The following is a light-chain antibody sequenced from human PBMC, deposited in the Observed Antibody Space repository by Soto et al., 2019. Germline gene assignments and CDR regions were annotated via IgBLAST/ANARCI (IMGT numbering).Light chain of an antibody. V-gene: IGKV1-5*03. J-gene: IGKJ5*01. CDR1: QSISTW. Sequence: DIQMTQSPFSLSASVGDRVTITCRASQSISTWLAWYQQKPGKVPKLLIFKASSLQSGVPSRFSGRGSGTEFTLTISSLQPDDFATYYCQQYGTFGQGTRLEIK. CDR3: QQYGT. CDR2: KAS.